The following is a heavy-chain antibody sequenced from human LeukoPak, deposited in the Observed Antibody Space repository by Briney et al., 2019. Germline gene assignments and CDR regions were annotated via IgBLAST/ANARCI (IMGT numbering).Heavy chain of an antibody. CDR1: GYTLTELS. Sequence: EASVKVSCKVSGYTLTELSMHWVRQAPGKGLEWMGGFDPEDGGTIYAQKFQGRVTMTEDTSTDTAYMELSSLRSEDTAVYYCATDGRVLRFLETYYGMDVWGQGTTVTVSS. CDR3: ATDGRVLRFLETYYGMDV. D-gene: IGHD3-3*01. J-gene: IGHJ6*02. V-gene: IGHV1-24*01. CDR2: FDPEDGGT.